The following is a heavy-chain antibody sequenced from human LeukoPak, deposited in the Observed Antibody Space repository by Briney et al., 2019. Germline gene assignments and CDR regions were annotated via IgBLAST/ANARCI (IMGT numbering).Heavy chain of an antibody. CDR1: GYTFTGYY. V-gene: IGHV1-2*02. D-gene: IGHD3-3*01. CDR2: ISLSSGGT. CDR3: ARGLTVLRFLEWLVFGY. Sequence: GASVKVSCKASGYTFTGYYMHWLRQAPGQGLEWMGWISLSSGGTYYTQKFQDRVTMTRDTSLSTAYMELSRLRSDDTAVYYCARGLTVLRFLEWLVFGYWGQGTLVTVSA. J-gene: IGHJ4*02.